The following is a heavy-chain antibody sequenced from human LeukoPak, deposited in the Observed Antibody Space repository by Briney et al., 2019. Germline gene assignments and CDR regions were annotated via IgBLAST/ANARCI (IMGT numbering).Heavy chain of an antibody. J-gene: IGHJ2*01. CDR2: LYSGGDT. Sequence: PGGSLRLSCAASGFTFSNNYMNWVRQAPGKGLEWVSILYSGGDTYYSDSLKGRFTVSRDNSKNILSLQMNSLTAEDTAVYYCARVGDHYHWYFDLWGRGTLVTVSS. CDR3: ARVGDHYHWYFDL. V-gene: IGHV3-53*01. CDR1: GFTFSNNY. D-gene: IGHD3-10*01.